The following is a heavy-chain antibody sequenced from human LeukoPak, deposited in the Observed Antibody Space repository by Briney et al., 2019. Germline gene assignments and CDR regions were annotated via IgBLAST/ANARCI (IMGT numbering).Heavy chain of an antibody. J-gene: IGHJ4*02. D-gene: IGHD2-2*02. V-gene: IGHV4-38-2*02. CDR1: GYSISSGYY. Sequence: SETLSLTCTVSGYSISSGYYWGWIRQPPGKGLEWIGSIYHSGSTYYNPSLKSRVTISVDTSKNQFSLKLSSVTAADTAVYYCARGTYQLLYPYWGQGTLVTVSS. CDR3: ARGTYQLLYPY. CDR2: IYHSGST.